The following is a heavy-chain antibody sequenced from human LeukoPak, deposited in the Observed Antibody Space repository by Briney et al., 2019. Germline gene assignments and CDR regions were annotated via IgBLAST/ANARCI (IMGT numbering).Heavy chain of an antibody. V-gene: IGHV1-69*05. D-gene: IGHD4-23*01. CDR3: ARGARVGGQYYYYCMDV. CDR2: IIPIFGTA. Sequence: SVKVSCKASGGTFSSYAISWVRQAPGQGLEWMGGIIPIFGTANYAQKFQGRVTITTDESTSTAYMELSSLRSEDTAVYYCARGARVGGQYYYYCMDVWGKGTTVTVSS. CDR1: GGTFSSYA. J-gene: IGHJ6*03.